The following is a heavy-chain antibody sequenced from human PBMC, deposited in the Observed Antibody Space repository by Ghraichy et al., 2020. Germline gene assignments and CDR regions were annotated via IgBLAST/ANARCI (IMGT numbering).Heavy chain of an antibody. Sequence: LSLTCAASGFTFSNYAMSWVRQAPGKGLEWVSAISGSGGSTYYADSVKGRFTISRDNSKNTLYLQMNSLRAEDTAVYYCAKCDVGGRPYYFAYWGQGTLVTVSA. V-gene: IGHV3-23*01. CDR1: GFTFSNYA. D-gene: IGHD3-16*01. CDR3: AKCDVGGRPYYFAY. J-gene: IGHJ4*02. CDR2: ISGSGGST.